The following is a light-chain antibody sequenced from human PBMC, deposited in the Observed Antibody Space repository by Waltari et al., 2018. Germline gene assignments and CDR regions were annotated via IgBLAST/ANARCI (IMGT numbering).Light chain of an antibody. CDR3: QSADKSGTYPGM. Sequence: SSELTQPPSVSVSPGQTARITCSGDALSDQYVYWFQQKPGQAPVLIIRKDDGRPSGIPERFSGSSSGTIVTLTIRGVQGEDEADYYCQSADKSGTYPGMFGGGTKLTVL. CDR1: ALSDQY. J-gene: IGLJ3*02. CDR2: KDD. V-gene: IGLV3-25*03.